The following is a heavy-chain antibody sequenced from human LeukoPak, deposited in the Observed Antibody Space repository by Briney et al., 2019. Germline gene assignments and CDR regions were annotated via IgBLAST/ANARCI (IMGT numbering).Heavy chain of an antibody. CDR2: MNPNSGNT. Sequence: ASVKVSCKASGYTFTSYNVHWVRQAPGQGLDWMGWMNPNSGNTGYAQKFQGRVTMTRNTSISTAYLELSSLRFEDAAVYYCARGVSVSGTAVDYWGQGTRVTVSS. J-gene: IGHJ4*02. D-gene: IGHD2-21*02. CDR1: GYTFTSYN. CDR3: ARGVSVSGTAVDY. V-gene: IGHV1-8*01.